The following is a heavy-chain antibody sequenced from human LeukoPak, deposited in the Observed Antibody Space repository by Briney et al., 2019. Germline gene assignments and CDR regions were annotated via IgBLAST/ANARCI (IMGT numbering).Heavy chain of an antibody. CDR3: ARSAGWLRNAFDI. D-gene: IGHD5-12*01. Sequence: SETLSLSCTVSGASTSHFYGHWIPQPPGKGLEWIGYMHNSGSSKHSPLLKCRVIISIGTSKNQFSLQLTSVTAADTAMYFCARSAGWLRNAFDIWGQGTMVSVSS. CDR2: MHNSGSS. CDR1: GASTSHFY. J-gene: IGHJ3*02. V-gene: IGHV4-59*01.